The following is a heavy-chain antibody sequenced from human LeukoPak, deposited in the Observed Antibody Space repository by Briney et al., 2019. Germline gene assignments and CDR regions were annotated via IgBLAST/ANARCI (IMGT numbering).Heavy chain of an antibody. J-gene: IGHJ5*02. D-gene: IGHD3-10*01. CDR1: GNLLSEVP. CDR3: ATNRGRWFGETDVWFHP. Sequence: ASVKVSCKVSGNLLSEVPIHWVRQAPGTGLEWLGGLDPEDDEPVYAQKLLGRVTLTEDTSTDTAYMEMSSLRFEDTAVYYCATNRGRWFGETDVWFHPWGQGTLVTVSS. CDR2: LDPEDDEP. V-gene: IGHV1-24*01.